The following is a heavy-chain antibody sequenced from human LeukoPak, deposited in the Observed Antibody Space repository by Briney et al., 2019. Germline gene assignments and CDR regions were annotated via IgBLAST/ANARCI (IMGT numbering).Heavy chain of an antibody. J-gene: IGHJ4*02. CDR1: GCTFSSYA. Sequence: ASVKVSCKASGCTFSSYAISWVRQAPGQGLEWMGGIIPIFGTANYAQKFQGRVTITADKSTSTAYMELSSLRSDDTAVYYCARDAVAGHFDYWGQGTLVTVSS. CDR3: ARDAVAGHFDY. D-gene: IGHD6-19*01. V-gene: IGHV1-69*06. CDR2: IIPIFGTA.